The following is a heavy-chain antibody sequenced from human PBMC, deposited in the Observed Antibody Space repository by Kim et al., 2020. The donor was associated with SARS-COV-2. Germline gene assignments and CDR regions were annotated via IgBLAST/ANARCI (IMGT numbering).Heavy chain of an antibody. CDR2: ISYDGSNK. J-gene: IGHJ6*02. D-gene: IGHD2-2*01. CDR3: ARDVPDCGSSPGPPHYYYGMDV. Sequence: GGSLRLSCAASGFTFSSYSMHWVRQAPGKGLEWVAVISYDGSNKYYADSVKGRFTISRDNSKNTLYLQMNSLRAEDTAVYYCARDVPDCGSSPGPPHYYYGMDVWGQGTTVTVSS. V-gene: IGHV3-30*04. CDR1: GFTFSSYS.